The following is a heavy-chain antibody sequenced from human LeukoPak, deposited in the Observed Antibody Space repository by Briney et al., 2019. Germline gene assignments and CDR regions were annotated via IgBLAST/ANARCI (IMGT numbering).Heavy chain of an antibody. J-gene: IGHJ4*02. CDR2: ISASGGGI. V-gene: IGHV1-46*01. CDR3: ARCYSGYDYGPVY. CDR1: GYIITSYY. Sequence: SEKVSCKPSGYIITSYYIHWVRQAPGQGHDLMGIISASGGGISYAMRLQGRVSVARDTSTNTVYMELSGLRSEETAIYYCARCYSGYDYGPVYWVQGTLVTVS. D-gene: IGHD5-12*01.